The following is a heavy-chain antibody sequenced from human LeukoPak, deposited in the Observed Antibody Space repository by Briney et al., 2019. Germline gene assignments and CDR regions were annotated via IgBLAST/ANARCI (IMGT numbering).Heavy chain of an antibody. CDR2: ISSSGSTI. D-gene: IGHD2-2*01. V-gene: IGHV3-11*04. Sequence: PGGSLRLSCAASGFTFSDYYMSWIRQAPGKGLEWVSYISSSGSTIYYSDSVKGRFTISRDNAKNLLYLQMNSLRAEDTAVYYCARAGSISCHLCAFDIWGQGTMVTVSS. CDR3: ARAGSISCHLCAFDI. J-gene: IGHJ3*02. CDR1: GFTFSDYY.